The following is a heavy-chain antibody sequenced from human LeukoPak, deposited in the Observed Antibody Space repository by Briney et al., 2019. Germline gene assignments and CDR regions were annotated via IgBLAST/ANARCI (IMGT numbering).Heavy chain of an antibody. CDR2: IYYSGST. D-gene: IGHD2-15*01. Sequence: SETLSLTCTVSGGSISSYYWSWIRQPPGKGLEGIGYIYYSGSTNYNPSLKSRVTISVDTSKNQFSLKLSSVTAADTAVYYCARVNRIVVVVAATRQEYNWFDPWGQGTLVTVSS. J-gene: IGHJ5*02. CDR1: GGSISSYY. CDR3: ARVNRIVVVVAATRQEYNWFDP. V-gene: IGHV4-59*01.